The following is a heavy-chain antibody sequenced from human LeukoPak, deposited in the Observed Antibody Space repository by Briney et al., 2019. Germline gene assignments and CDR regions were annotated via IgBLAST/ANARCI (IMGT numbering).Heavy chain of an antibody. V-gene: IGHV4-39*01. CDR2: ISYSGST. CDR3: ARRGVGPSRLYYFDY. Sequence: SETLSLTCTVSGGAISTGSHSWGWIRQTPGKGLEWIGTISYSGSTYYNPSLKSRVTMSVDTSKNRVSLSLSSVTAADTAVYYCARRGVGPSRLYYFDYWGQGTLVTVSS. CDR1: GGAISTGSHS. D-gene: IGHD3-10*01. J-gene: IGHJ4*02.